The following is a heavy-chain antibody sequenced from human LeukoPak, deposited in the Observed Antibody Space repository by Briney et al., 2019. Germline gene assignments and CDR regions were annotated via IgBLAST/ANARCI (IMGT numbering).Heavy chain of an antibody. J-gene: IGHJ4*02. CDR2: IRYDGSNK. CDR1: GFTFSSYG. V-gene: IGHV3-30*02. Sequence: GGSLRLSCAASGFTFSSYGMHWVRQAPGKGLEWVAFIRYDGSNKYYVDSVKGRFTISRDNSKNSLYLQMNSLRTEDTALYYCAKGRGYSGYDYSLDYWGQGTLVTVSS. D-gene: IGHD5-12*01. CDR3: AKGRGYSGYDYSLDY.